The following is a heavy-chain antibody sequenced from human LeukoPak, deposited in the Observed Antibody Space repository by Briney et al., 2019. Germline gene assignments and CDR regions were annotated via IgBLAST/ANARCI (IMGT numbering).Heavy chain of an antibody. J-gene: IGHJ6*03. D-gene: IGHD3-10*01. Sequence: PSETLSLTCTVSGGSISSYYWSWIRQPAGKGLEWIGRIYTSGSTNYNPSLKSQVTISVDKSKNQFSLKLSSVTAADTAVYYCARWGRYGSGPYYYYMDVWGKGTTVTVSS. V-gene: IGHV4-4*07. CDR1: GGSISSYY. CDR2: IYTSGST. CDR3: ARWGRYGSGPYYYYMDV.